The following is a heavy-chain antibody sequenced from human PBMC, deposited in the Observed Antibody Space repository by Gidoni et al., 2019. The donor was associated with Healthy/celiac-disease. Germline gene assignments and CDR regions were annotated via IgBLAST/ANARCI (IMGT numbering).Heavy chain of an antibody. V-gene: IGHV3-23*01. CDR1: GFPFSRYA. CDR2: ISGSGGST. D-gene: IGHD6-19*01. Sequence: EVQLLESGGGLVQPGGSLRLSCAASGFPFSRYAMSWVRHAPGKGLEWVSAISGSGGSTYYADSVKGRFTISRDNSKNTLYLQMNSLRAEDTAVYYCAKDARQWLVRGWFDPWGQGTLVTVSS. J-gene: IGHJ5*02. CDR3: AKDARQWLVRGWFDP.